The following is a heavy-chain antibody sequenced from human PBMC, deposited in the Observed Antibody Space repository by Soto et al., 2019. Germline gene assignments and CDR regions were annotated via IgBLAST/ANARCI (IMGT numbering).Heavy chain of an antibody. CDR1: TSDC. J-gene: IGHJ4*02. CDR3: ARDKVRSSYSSGRAGY. D-gene: IGHD6-19*01. CDR2: ISAYNGNT. V-gene: IGHV1-18*04. Sequence: TSDCTSSLRPPPVNGLEWMGWISAYNGNTNYAQKRQGRVTMTTYTSTSTAYMELRSLRSDDTAVYYCARDKVRSSYSSGRAGYWGQGILVTV.